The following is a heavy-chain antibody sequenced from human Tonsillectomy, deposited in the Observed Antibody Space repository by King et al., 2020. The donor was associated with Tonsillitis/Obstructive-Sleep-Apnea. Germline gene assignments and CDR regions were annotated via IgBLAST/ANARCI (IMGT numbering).Heavy chain of an antibody. Sequence: VQLVESGGAVVRPGGSLRLSCAGSGFTFDNYGMSWVRQAPGKGLEWVSDINWNGGSTGYADSVKGRLTISRDNAKNSLYLQMNSLRAEDTALYYCARDLRGVENNYYGSGSPDYWGQGTLVTVS. V-gene: IGHV3-20*04. CDR3: ARDLRGVENNYYGSGSPDY. J-gene: IGHJ4*02. CDR2: INWNGGST. D-gene: IGHD3-10*01. CDR1: GFTFDNYG.